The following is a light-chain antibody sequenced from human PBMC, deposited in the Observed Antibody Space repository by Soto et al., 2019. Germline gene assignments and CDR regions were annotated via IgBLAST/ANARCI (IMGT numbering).Light chain of an antibody. J-gene: IGLJ1*01. CDR3: CSYAGSSTFWV. CDR1: SSDVGSYNL. Sequence: QSALTQPASVSGSPGQSITISCTGTSSDVGSYNLVSWYQRHPGKAPKLMIYEGSKRPSGVSNRFSGSKSGNTASLTISGLQAEDEADYYSCSYAGSSTFWVFGTGTKVTVL. V-gene: IGLV2-23*03. CDR2: EGS.